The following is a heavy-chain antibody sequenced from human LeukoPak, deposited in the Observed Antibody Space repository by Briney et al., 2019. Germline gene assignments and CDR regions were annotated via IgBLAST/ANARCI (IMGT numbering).Heavy chain of an antibody. V-gene: IGHV4-59*08. CDR2: IYYSGST. Sequence: SDTLSLTCTVSGGSISGYYWSWIRHPPGKGLEWIGYIYYSGSTNYNPSLKSRVTISIDTSKNQFSLKLTSVTAADTAVYYCARGKRGYSSSWYDYWGQGTLVTVSS. CDR3: ARGKRGYSSSWYDY. D-gene: IGHD6-13*01. CDR1: GGSISGYY. J-gene: IGHJ4*02.